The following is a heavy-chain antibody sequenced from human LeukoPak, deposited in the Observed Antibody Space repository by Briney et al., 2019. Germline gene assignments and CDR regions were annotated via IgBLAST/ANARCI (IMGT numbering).Heavy chain of an antibody. J-gene: IGHJ4*02. CDR3: VKVGTGTIDY. V-gene: IGHV4-59*01. CDR2: IFYSGTT. D-gene: IGHD1-14*01. CDR1: GGSISGYY. Sequence: SETLSLTCAVWGGSISGYYWGWIRQPPGKGLEWIGYIFYSGTTNYNPSLKRRVTISVDTCKNQFSLNLRSVTAADTAVYFCVKVGTGTIDYWGQGTLVTVSS.